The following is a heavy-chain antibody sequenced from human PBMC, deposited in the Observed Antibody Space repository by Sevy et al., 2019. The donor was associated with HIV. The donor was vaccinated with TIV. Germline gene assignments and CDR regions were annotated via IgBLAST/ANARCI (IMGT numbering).Heavy chain of an antibody. Sequence: GGSLRLSCAASGFTVSSNYMSWVRQAPGKGLEWVSVIYSGGSTYYADAVKGRYTNSRGNSKNTLYLQMNSLRAEDTAVYYCAREPNYYDSSPAREYYFDYWGQGTLVTVSS. CDR3: AREPNYYDSSPAREYYFDY. CDR2: IYSGGST. V-gene: IGHV3-53*01. D-gene: IGHD3-22*01. J-gene: IGHJ4*02. CDR1: GFTVSSNY.